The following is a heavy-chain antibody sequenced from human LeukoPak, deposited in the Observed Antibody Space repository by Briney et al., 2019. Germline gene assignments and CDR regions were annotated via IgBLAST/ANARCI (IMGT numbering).Heavy chain of an antibody. CDR2: IYYSGST. Sequence: SQTLSLTCTVSGGSISSGGYYWSWIRQHPGKGLEWIGYIYYSGSTNYNPSLKSRVTISVDTSKNQFSLKLSSVTAADTAVYYCAGEVQVSGSFDYWGQGTLVTVSS. D-gene: IGHD1-26*01. CDR1: GGSISSGGYY. J-gene: IGHJ4*02. V-gene: IGHV4-61*08. CDR3: AGEVQVSGSFDY.